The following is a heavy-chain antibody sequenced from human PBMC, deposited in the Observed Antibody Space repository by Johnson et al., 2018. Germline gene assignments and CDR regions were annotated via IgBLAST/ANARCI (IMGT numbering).Heavy chain of an antibody. Sequence: QVQLVQSGPSLVKSSETLSLTCSVSGASIRSYYWSWIRQPPGKGLEWIAYIPSSGSTNYNPSLKSRVTMSRDTSKNPLSPRLRSVTDADTGVYYCARGFGYPWEAFDVWGQGTTVTVS. V-gene: IGHV4-59*01. CDR1: GASIRSYY. J-gene: IGHJ3*01. D-gene: IGHD1-26*01. CDR2: IPSSGST. CDR3: ARGFGYPWEAFDV.